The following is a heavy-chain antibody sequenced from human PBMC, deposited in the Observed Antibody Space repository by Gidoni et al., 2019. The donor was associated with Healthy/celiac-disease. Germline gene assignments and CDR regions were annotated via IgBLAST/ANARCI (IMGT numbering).Heavy chain of an antibody. D-gene: IGHD3-3*01. Sequence: EVQLLESGGGLVQPGGSLRLSCEASGFTFSRYAMSWVRQAPGKGLEWVSAISGSGGSTYYADSVKGRFTISRDNSKNTLYLQMNSLRAEDTAVYYCAKVLAGTYYDFWSGPYYFDYWGQGTLVTVSS. V-gene: IGHV3-23*01. J-gene: IGHJ4*02. CDR3: AKVLAGTYYDFWSGPYYFDY. CDR2: ISGSGGST. CDR1: GFTFSRYA.